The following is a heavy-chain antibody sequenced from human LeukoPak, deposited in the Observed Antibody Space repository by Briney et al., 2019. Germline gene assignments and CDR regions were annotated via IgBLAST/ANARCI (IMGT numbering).Heavy chain of an antibody. Sequence: PGGSLRLSCAASGFTFSSYGMHWVRQAPGKGLEWVAVISYDGSNKYYADSVKGRFTISRDNSKNTLYLQMNSLRAEDTAVYYCAKGGKYQLLPFDYWGQGTWSPSPQ. V-gene: IGHV3-30*18. J-gene: IGHJ4*02. D-gene: IGHD2-2*01. CDR2: ISYDGSNK. CDR1: GFTFSSYG. CDR3: AKGGKYQLLPFDY.